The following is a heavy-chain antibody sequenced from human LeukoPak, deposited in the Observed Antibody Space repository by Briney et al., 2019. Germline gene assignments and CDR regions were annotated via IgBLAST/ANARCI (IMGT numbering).Heavy chain of an antibody. D-gene: IGHD3-22*01. J-gene: IGHJ4*02. CDR2: INPSGGST. CDR1: GYTFTSYY. CDR3: ARERILIHYYYDSSGYFFDY. V-gene: IGHV1-46*01. Sequence: ASVKVSCKASGYTFTSYYMHWVRQAPGQGLEWMGIINPSGGSTSYAQKFQGRVTMTRDTSTSTAYMELRSLRSDDTAVYYCARERILIHYYYDSSGYFFDYWGQGTLVTVSS.